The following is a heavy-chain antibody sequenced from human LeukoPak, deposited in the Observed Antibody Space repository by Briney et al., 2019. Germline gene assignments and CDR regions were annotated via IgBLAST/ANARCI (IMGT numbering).Heavy chain of an antibody. CDR1: GGSISSSSYY. V-gene: IGHV4-39*01. Sequence: SETLSLTCTVSGGSISSSSYYWGWIRQPPGKGLEWIGSMYYSGSTSYNPSLKSRVTISVDTSKNQFSLKLSSVTAADTAVYYCARHRRDSGVYYCDSWGQGTLVTVSS. CDR2: MYYSGST. CDR3: ARHRRDSGVYYCDS. D-gene: IGHD3-22*01. J-gene: IGHJ4*02.